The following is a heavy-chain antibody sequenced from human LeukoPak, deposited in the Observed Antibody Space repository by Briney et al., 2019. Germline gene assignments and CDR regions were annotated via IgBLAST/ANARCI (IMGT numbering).Heavy chain of an antibody. CDR2: IKSKTDGGTT. D-gene: IGHD4-17*01. Sequence: GGSLRLSCAASGFIFINAWMSWVRQAPGKGLEWVGRIKSKTDGGTTDYAAPVKGRFTISRDDSKNTLYLQMNSLKTEDTAVYYCTTRLKGRGSMTTVTTNDYWGQGTLVTVSS. J-gene: IGHJ4*02. CDR1: GFIFINAW. CDR3: TTRLKGRGSMTTVTTNDY. V-gene: IGHV3-15*01.